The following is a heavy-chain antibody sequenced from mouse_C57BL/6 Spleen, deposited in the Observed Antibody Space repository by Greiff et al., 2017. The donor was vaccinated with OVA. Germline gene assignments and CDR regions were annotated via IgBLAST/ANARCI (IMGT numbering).Heavy chain of an antibody. CDR3: TRERAMDY. V-gene: IGHV6-6*01. CDR1: GFTFSDAW. CDR2: IRNKANNPAT. J-gene: IGHJ4*01. Sequence: EVKLVESGGGLVQPGGSMKLSCAASGFTFSDAWMDWVRQSPEKGLEWVAEIRNKANNPATYYAESVKGRFTISRDDSKSSVYLQMNSLRAEDTGIYYCTRERAMDYWGQGTSVTVSA.